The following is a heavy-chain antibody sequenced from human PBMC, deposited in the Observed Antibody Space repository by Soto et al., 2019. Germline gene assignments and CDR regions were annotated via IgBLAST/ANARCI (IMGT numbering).Heavy chain of an antibody. D-gene: IGHD4-17*01. V-gene: IGHV3-53*01. CDR1: GFTVSSNY. CDR3: ARGRTTVVTYYFDY. CDR2: IYSGGST. J-gene: IGHJ4*02. Sequence: EVQLVESGGGLIQPGGSLRLSCAASGFTVSSNYMSWVRQAPGKGLEWVSVIYSGGSTYYADSVKGRFTISRDNSKNTLYLQMNSLRAEDTAVYYCARGRTTVVTYYFDYWGQGTLVTVSS.